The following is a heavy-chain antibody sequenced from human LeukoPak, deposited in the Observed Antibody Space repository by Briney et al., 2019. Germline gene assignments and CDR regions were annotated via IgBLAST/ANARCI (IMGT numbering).Heavy chain of an antibody. CDR3: ASLGEPVLGFDP. CDR2: ISGYNGNT. V-gene: IGHV1-18*01. CDR1: GYTFRSYG. Sequence: ASVKVSCKASGYTFRSYGISWVRQAPGQGLEWMGWISGYNGNTNYAQKLQGRVTMTTDTSTRTAYMELRSLRSDDTAVYYCASLGEPVLGFDPWGQGTLVTVSS. J-gene: IGHJ5*02.